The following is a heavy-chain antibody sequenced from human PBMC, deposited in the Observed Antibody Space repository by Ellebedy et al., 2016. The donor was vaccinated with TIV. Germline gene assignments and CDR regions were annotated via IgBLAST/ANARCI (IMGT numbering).Heavy chain of an antibody. V-gene: IGHV1-8*01. J-gene: IGHJ6*02. CDR2: MNPNRGNT. CDR3: ARGYSDFWSGYYYYYYGMDV. Sequence: ASVKVSCKASGYTFTSYDINWVRQATGQGLEWMGWMNPNRGNTGYAQKFQGRVTMTRNTSISTAYMELSSLRSEDTAVYYCARGYSDFWSGYYYYYYGMDVWGQGTTVTVSS. CDR1: GYTFTSYD. D-gene: IGHD3-3*01.